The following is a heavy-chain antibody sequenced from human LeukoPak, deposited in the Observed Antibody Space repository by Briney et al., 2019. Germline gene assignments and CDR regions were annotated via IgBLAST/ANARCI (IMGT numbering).Heavy chain of an antibody. CDR3: ARDLLRGETGSWFEAFDL. V-gene: IGHV4-61*02. Sequence: SQTLSLTCTISGGAISIGPHYWNWVRQPAGKGLEWVGRISSRGSTLYNPSLKSRLTLSIDTSNNYFSMSLNSVTAADTAIYFCARDLLRGETGSWFEAFDLWGQGTMVTVSS. D-gene: IGHD6-13*01. CDR2: ISSRGST. J-gene: IGHJ3*01. CDR1: GGAISIGPHY.